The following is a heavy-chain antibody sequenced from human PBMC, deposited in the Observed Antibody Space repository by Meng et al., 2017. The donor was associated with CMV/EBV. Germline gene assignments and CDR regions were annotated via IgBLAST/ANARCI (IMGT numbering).Heavy chain of an antibody. D-gene: IGHD3-3*01. CDR1: GFTFSSYA. J-gene: IGHJ6*02. CDR3: ARAYDFWSTGYYYYGMDV. Sequence: GGSLRLSCAASGFTFSSYAMHWVRQAPGKGLEWVAVISYDGSNKYYADSVKGRFTISRDNSKNTLYLQMNSLRAEDKAVYYCARAYDFWSTGYYYYGMDVWGQGTTVTVSS. V-gene: IGHV3-30*04. CDR2: ISYDGSNK.